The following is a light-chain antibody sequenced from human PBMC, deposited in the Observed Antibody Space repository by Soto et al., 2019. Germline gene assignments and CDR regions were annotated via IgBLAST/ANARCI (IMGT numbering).Light chain of an antibody. CDR2: DAP. Sequence: DIQMTQSPSTLSASVGDRVTITCRASQSISSWLAWYQQKPGKAPKLLIYDAPSLESGVPSRVSGSGSGTEFTLTISSLQPDDFATYYCQQYNSYPSFGQGTRLEIK. CDR1: QSISSW. V-gene: IGKV1-5*01. J-gene: IGKJ5*01. CDR3: QQYNSYPS.